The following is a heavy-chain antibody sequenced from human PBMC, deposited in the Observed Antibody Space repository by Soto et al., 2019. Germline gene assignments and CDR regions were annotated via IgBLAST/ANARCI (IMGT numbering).Heavy chain of an antibody. CDR3: AREVSTASY. CDR2: IVSRSGTI. D-gene: IGHD2-8*01. J-gene: IGHJ4*02. Sequence: EIQLVESGGGLVQPGGSLRLSCAASGFTFSSNSMNWVRQAPGKGLEWVAYIVSRSGTIYYADSVKGRFTISRDNAKNSLWLQMSSLRDEDTAVYYCAREVSTASYWGQGTLVTVSS. CDR1: GFTFSSNS. V-gene: IGHV3-48*02.